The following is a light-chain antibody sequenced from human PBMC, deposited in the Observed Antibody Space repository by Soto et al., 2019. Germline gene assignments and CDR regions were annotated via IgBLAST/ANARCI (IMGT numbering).Light chain of an antibody. CDR3: SSYAGSNNFGV. Sequence: QSVLTQPPSASGSPGHSVTISCTGTSSDVGGYNYVSWCQQHPGKAPKLMIYEVNKRPSGVPDRFSGSKSGNTASLTVSGLQAEDEADYYCSSYAGSNNFGVFGTGTKVTVL. CDR1: SSDVGGYNY. CDR2: EVN. V-gene: IGLV2-8*01. J-gene: IGLJ1*01.